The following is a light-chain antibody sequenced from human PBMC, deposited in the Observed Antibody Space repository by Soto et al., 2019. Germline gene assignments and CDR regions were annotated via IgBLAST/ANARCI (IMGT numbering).Light chain of an antibody. J-gene: IGLJ1*01. CDR3: SSYTNINTRACV. CDR2: EVT. V-gene: IGLV2-14*01. CDR1: SGDIGSSNR. Sequence: QSVLAPPASVSGSPGQSITISCTGTSGDIGSSNRVSWYQQHPGKAPKLIIYEVTDRPSGVSNRFSGSKSGNTASLTISGLQAEDEAEYYCSSYTNINTRACVFGTGTKVTVL.